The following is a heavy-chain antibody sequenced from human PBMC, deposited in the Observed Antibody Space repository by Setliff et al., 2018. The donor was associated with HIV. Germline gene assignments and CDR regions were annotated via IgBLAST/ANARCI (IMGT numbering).Heavy chain of an antibody. J-gene: IGHJ4*02. CDR1: GGSISSGDYY. CDR2: IYYSGST. CDR3: ARVGLSAVPFPTVY. Sequence: PSETLSLTCTVSGGSISSGDYYWSWIRQPPGKGLEWIGYIYYSGSTYYNPSLKSRVTISVDTSTTTAYMDLRGLTSDDTGVYYCARVGLSAVPFPTVYWGQGTLVTVSS. D-gene: IGHD4-4*01. V-gene: IGHV4-30-4*02.